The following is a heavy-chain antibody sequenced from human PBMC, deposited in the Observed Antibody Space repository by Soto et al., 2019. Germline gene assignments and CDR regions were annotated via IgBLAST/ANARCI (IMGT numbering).Heavy chain of an antibody. Sequence: LRLSWAASGFTFSSYGMHWVRQAPGKGLEWVAVISHDGSNKYYADSVKGRFTISRDNSKNTLYLQMDSLRAEDTAVYYCAKDCWYYYYYGMDVWGQGTTVTVSS. CDR3: AKDCWYYYYYGMDV. V-gene: IGHV3-30*18. D-gene: IGHD2-21*01. CDR1: GFTFSSYG. CDR2: ISHDGSNK. J-gene: IGHJ6*02.